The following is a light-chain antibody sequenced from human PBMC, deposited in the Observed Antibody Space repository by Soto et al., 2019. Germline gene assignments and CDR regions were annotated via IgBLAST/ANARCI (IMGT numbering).Light chain of an antibody. Sequence: EIVLTQSPATLSLSVGERATLSCRASQSIGSELAWYQQRPGQAPKLVIYDIFTRATGVPTRISGSGSGTEFTLTISSLQSEDFAVYYCQQYNSWPLTFGRGTKVDIK. CDR2: DIF. CDR1: QSIGSE. CDR3: QQYNSWPLT. J-gene: IGKJ4*01. V-gene: IGKV3D-15*01.